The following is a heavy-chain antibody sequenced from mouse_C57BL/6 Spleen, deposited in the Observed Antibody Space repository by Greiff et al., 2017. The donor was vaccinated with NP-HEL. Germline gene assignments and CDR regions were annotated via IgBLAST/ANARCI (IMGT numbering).Heavy chain of an antibody. CDR2: IDPSDSET. Sequence: VQLQQPGAELVRPGSSVKLSCKASGYTFTSYWMHWVKQRPIQGLEWIGNIDPSDSETHYNQKFKDKATLTVDKSSSTAYMQLSSLTSEDSAVYYCARRVIYYGNLYYFDYWGQGTTLTVSS. V-gene: IGHV1-52*01. J-gene: IGHJ2*01. D-gene: IGHD2-1*01. CDR1: GYTFTSYW. CDR3: ARRVIYYGNLYYFDY.